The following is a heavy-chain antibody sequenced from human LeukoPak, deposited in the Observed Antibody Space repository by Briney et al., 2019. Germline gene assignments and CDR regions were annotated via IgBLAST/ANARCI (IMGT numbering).Heavy chain of an antibody. Sequence: GGSLRLSCAASGFTFSSYWMHWVRQAPGKGLVWVSRINSDGSSTSYADSVKGRFTISRDNAKNTLYLQMNSLRAEDTAVYYCARDHRGSGSRYYYYYMDVWDKGTTVTISS. D-gene: IGHD3-10*01. CDR2: INSDGSST. CDR3: ARDHRGSGSRYYYYYMDV. J-gene: IGHJ6*03. V-gene: IGHV3-74*01. CDR1: GFTFSSYW.